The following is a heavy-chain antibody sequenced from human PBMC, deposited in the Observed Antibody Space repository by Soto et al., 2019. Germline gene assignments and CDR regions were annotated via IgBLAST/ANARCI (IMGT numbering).Heavy chain of an antibody. J-gene: IGHJ4*02. V-gene: IGHV4-39*01. CDR2: IYYSGST. CDR3: ARHGGYSSSWYYFDY. Sequence: SETLSLTCTVSGGSISSSSYYWGWIRQPPGKGLEWIGSIYYSGSTYYNPSLKSRVTISVDTSKNQFSLKLSSVTAADTAVYYCARHGGYSSSWYYFDYWGQGTLVTVSS. CDR1: GGSISSSSYY. D-gene: IGHD6-13*01.